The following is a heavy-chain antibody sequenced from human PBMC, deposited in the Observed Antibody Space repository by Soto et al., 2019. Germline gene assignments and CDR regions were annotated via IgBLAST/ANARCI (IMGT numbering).Heavy chain of an antibody. V-gene: IGHV1-18*04. CDR1: GYPFTSSG. J-gene: IGHJ6*02. CDR3: ATDPYCGSAPGWSALDA. D-gene: IGHD2-21*01. CDR2: ISAYNGNT. Sequence: QVHLVQSGGEVKKPGASVKVSCKASGYPFTSSGFSWVRQAPGQGLEWMGWISAYNGNTLYAQKFKGRVTMTTDTSTSTAYMELGGQRSDETAVYYCATDPYCGSAPGWSALDAWGQGTTVTVSS.